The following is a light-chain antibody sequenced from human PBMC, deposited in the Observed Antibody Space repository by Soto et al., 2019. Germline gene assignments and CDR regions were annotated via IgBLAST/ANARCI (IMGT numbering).Light chain of an antibody. CDR3: CSYAGSYIWV. CDR1: SSDVGGYNY. J-gene: IGLJ3*02. V-gene: IGLV2-11*01. Sequence: QSALTQPRSVSGSPGQSVTISCTGTSSDVGGYNYVSWYQQYPGKAPKLMTYDVSKRPSGIPDRFSGSKSGNTASLTISGRQAEDEADYYCCSYAGSYIWVFGGGTKLTVL. CDR2: DVS.